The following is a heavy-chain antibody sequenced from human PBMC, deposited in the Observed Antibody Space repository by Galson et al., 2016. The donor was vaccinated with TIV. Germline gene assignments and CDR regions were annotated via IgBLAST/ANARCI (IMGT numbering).Heavy chain of an antibody. CDR2: IENDGSNK. CDR1: GLSFSGHG. D-gene: IGHD1-7*01. V-gene: IGHV3-30*02. Sequence: SLRLSCAASGLSFSGHGMHWVRKAPGKGLEWVAFIENDGSNKYYPDSMKGRFTVSRDNSKNTLHLHMNSLRPEDTAIYYCAKDQGQVGNYFGHAFDIWGQGTMVTVSS. CDR3: AKDQGQVGNYFGHAFDI. J-gene: IGHJ3*02.